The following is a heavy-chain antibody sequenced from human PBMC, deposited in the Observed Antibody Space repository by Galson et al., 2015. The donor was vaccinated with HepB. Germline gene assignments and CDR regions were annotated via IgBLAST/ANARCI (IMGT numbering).Heavy chain of an antibody. CDR1: GFTFSNYA. J-gene: IGHJ4*02. Sequence: SLRLSCAASGFTFSNYAMNWVRQAPGKGLEWVSAISGSDDGTFYAHSVNGRFTISRDDSKNTLYLQMNSLRVEDTAVYYCAKTPSLRVGAARRELDSWGRGTLVTVSS. V-gene: IGHV3-23*01. D-gene: IGHD6-6*01. CDR2: ISGSDDGT. CDR3: AKTPSLRVGAARRELDS.